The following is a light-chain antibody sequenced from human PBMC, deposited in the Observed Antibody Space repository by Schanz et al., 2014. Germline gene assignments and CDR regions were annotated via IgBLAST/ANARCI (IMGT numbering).Light chain of an antibody. Sequence: DIQMTQSPSSLSASVGDRVTITCRASQSISSYLNWYQQKLGKAPKLLITAASNLQSGVPSRFSGSGSGTDFTLTISRLHPDDFATYYCQQYNSVMYTFGQGTKLEIK. CDR3: QQYNSVMYT. V-gene: IGKV1-39*01. J-gene: IGKJ2*01. CDR2: AAS. CDR1: QSISSY.